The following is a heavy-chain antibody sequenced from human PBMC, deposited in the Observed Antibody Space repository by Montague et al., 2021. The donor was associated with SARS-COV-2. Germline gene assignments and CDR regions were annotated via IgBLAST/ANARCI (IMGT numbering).Heavy chain of an antibody. CDR2: MHFTGKT. CDR3: ARDRFDFGAGRQGTIDF. V-gene: IGHV4-4*07. Sequence: SETLSLTCSVSGDSITNHYRSWIRQPAGKGLEWIGRMHFTGKTNFSPFFSSRLTVSADTSKNQFSLKLTSVTAADTAIYFCARDRFDFGAGRQGTIDFWGQGTLVTVSS. D-gene: IGHD3-10*01. J-gene: IGHJ4*02. CDR1: GDSITNHY.